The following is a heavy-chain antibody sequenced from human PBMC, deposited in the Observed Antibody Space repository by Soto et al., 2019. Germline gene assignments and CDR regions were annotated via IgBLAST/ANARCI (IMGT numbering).Heavy chain of an antibody. CDR3: ANQKIRFSVAGTLYGLGV. CDR2: ISSTSGTI. D-gene: IGHD6-19*01. J-gene: IGHJ6*02. V-gene: IGHV3-48*02. Sequence: GGSLRLSCEASGFVFSTYSMNWVRQAPGKGLEWISYISSTSGTIYYADSVKGRFTIFRDNAKNALFLQMNGLRDDDTAVYYCANQKIRFSVAGTLYGLGVWGQGTTVTVSS. CDR1: GFVFSTYS.